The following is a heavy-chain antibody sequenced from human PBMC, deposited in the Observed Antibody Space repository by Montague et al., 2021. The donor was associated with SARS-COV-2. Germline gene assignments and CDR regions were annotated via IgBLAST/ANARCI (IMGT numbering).Heavy chain of an antibody. CDR3: VRDDPYGGPRGAYDI. CDR2: GAV. V-gene: IGHV4-59*01. D-gene: IGHD4-23*01. Sequence: GAVTHNPSLGSRVTISTDTSKNQLSLKVNSVTAADTAVYYFVRDDPYGGPRGAYDIWGQGTGVTVAS. J-gene: IGHJ3*02.